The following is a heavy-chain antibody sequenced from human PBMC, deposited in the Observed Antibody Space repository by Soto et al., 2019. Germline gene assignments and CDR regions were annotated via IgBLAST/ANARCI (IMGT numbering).Heavy chain of an antibody. D-gene: IGHD5-12*01. CDR3: ASTNISRDGYHN. Sequence: GRSLRLSCAASGFTFSSYSMNWVRQAPGKGLEWVSYISSSSSTIYYADSVKGRFTISRDNAKNSLYLQMNSLRAEDTAVDYCASTNISRDGYHNRAQGTLVXVSS. CDR2: ISSSSSTI. J-gene: IGHJ4*02. V-gene: IGHV3-48*01. CDR1: GFTFSSYS.